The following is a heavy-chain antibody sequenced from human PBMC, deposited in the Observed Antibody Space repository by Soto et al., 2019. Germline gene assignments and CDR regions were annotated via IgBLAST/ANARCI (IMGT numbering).Heavy chain of an antibody. CDR2: IKQDGSEK. D-gene: IGHD3-3*01. CDR1: RFTFSSYW. J-gene: IGHJ4*02. V-gene: IGHV3-7*01. Sequence: GGSLRLSCTASRFTFSSYWMSWVRQAPGKGLEWVANIKQDGSEKYYVDSVKGRFTISRDNAKNSLYLQMNSLRAEDTAVYYCARGPLRFLEWLFDYWGQGTLVTVSS. CDR3: ARGPLRFLEWLFDY.